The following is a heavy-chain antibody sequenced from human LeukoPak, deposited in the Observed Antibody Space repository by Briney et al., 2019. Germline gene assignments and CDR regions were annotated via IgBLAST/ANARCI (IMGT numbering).Heavy chain of an antibody. Sequence: GGSLRLSCAASGFTFSSYSMNWVRQAPEKGLEWVSYISSSSSTIYYADSVKGRFTISRDNAKNSLYLQMNSLRAEDTAVYYCASPFGVARRDYYFDYWGQGTLVTVSS. CDR3: ASPFGVARRDYYFDY. V-gene: IGHV3-48*01. D-gene: IGHD3-3*01. J-gene: IGHJ4*02. CDR2: ISSSSSTI. CDR1: GFTFSSYS.